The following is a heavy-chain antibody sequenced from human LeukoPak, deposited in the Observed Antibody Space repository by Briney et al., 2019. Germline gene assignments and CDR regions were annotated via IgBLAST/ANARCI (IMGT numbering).Heavy chain of an antibody. D-gene: IGHD5-12*01. CDR1: GYTFTSYY. V-gene: IGHV1-46*01. Sequence: ASGKVSCKASGYTFTSYYMHWVRQVSGQGLEWMGIFNPCGGSTSYAQKFQGKVTMTRDTSTSTVYMELSSLRSEDTAVYYCARSSGYEDFDYWGQGPLVTVSS. J-gene: IGHJ4*02. CDR3: ARSSGYEDFDY. CDR2: FNPCGGST.